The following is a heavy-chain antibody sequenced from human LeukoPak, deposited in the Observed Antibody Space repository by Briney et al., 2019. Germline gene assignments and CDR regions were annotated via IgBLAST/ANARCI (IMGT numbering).Heavy chain of an antibody. Sequence: GGSLRLSCVGSGLTFSNHAWHWVRQAPGKGLEWVAVISYDGSNKYYADSVKGRFTISRDNSKNTLYLQMNSLRVDDTAVYYCAAGNYYDSSGSPPLYWGQGTLVTVSS. J-gene: IGHJ4*02. V-gene: IGHV3-30*03. CDR3: AAGNYYDSSGSPPLY. CDR1: GLTFSNHA. CDR2: ISYDGSNK. D-gene: IGHD3-22*01.